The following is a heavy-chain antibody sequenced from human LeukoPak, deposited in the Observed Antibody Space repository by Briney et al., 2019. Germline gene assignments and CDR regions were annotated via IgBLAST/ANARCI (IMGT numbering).Heavy chain of an antibody. D-gene: IGHD3-3*01. CDR1: GFTFGTYD. J-gene: IGHJ4*02. CDR2: INHSGST. CDR3: ARGYNNYDFWSGYPTYYFDY. V-gene: IGHV4-34*01. Sequence: GSLRLSCAASGFTFGTYDMSWFRQAPGKGLEWIGEINHSGSTNYNPSLKSRVTISVDTSKNQFSLKLSSVTAADTAVYYCARGYNNYDFWSGYPTYYFDYWGQGTLVTVSS.